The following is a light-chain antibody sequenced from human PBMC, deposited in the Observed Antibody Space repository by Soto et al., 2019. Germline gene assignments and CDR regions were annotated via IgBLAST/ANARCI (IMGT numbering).Light chain of an antibody. CDR2: AAS. Sequence: DIQMTQSPSSLSASVGDRVTITCRASQSISSYLNWYQQKPGKAPKIPIYAASSLQSGVPSRFSGSGSGTDFTLTISSLQHEDFATYYWQQSYSTPPWTFGQGTKVDIK. CDR1: QSISSY. J-gene: IGKJ1*01. CDR3: QQSYSTPPWT. V-gene: IGKV1-39*01.